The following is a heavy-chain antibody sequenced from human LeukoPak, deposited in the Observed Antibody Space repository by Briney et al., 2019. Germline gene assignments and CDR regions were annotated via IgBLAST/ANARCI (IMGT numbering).Heavy chain of an antibody. CDR3: ARDYYGSEGGNWFDP. D-gene: IGHD3-10*01. J-gene: IGHJ5*02. CDR2: IYSGGST. Sequence: GGSLRLSCAASGFTVSSNYMSWVRQAPGKGPEWVSVIYSGGSTYYADSVKGRFTISRDNSKNTLYLQMNSLRAEDTAVYYCARDYYGSEGGNWFDPWGQGTLVTVSS. CDR1: GFTVSSNY. V-gene: IGHV3-66*01.